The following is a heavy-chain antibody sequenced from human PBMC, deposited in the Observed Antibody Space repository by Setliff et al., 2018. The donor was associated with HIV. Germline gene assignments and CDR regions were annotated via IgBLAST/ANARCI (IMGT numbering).Heavy chain of an antibody. CDR1: GYTFTDYY. CDR3: ARMIVLSASSPPNAFDI. Sequence: ASVKVSCKTSGYTFTDYYMHWVQQAPGKGLEWMGRVDPEDDKTIYAQKLQGRVTMTTDTSTSTAYMELRSLRSDDTAVYYCARMIVLSASSPPNAFDIWGQGTMVTVSS. V-gene: IGHV1-69-2*01. J-gene: IGHJ3*02. D-gene: IGHD3-22*01. CDR2: VDPEDDKT.